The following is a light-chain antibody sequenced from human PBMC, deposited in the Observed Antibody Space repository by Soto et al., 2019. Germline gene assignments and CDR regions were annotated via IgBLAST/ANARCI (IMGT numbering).Light chain of an antibody. Sequence: QSVLTQPPSVSGAPGQRVTISCTGSSCNIGAGYDVPWYQQLPGRAPKLLIYGNTNRPSGVPDRFSGSKSGNTASLTIAGRQAEDEADYYCRSFDASRSVVFGGGTQLTVL. CDR2: GNT. CDR3: RSFDASRSVV. J-gene: IGLJ2*01. V-gene: IGLV1-40*01. CDR1: SCNIGAGYD.